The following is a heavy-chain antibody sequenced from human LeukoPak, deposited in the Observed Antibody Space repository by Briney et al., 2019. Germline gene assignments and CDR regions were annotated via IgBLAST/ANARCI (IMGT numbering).Heavy chain of an antibody. CDR1: GGTFSSYA. CDR2: IIPILGIA. V-gene: IGHV1-69*04. D-gene: IGHD7-27*01. J-gene: IGHJ3*02. Sequence: SVKVSCKASGGTFSSYAISWVRQAPGQGLEWMGRIIPILGIANYAQKFQGRVTITADKSTSTAYMELSSLRSEDTAVYYCARARKTVTAENDAFDIWGQGTMVTVSS. CDR3: ARARKTVTAENDAFDI.